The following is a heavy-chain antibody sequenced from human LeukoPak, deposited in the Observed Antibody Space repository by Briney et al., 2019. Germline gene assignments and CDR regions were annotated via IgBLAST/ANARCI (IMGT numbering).Heavy chain of an antibody. D-gene: IGHD3-10*01. V-gene: IGHV1-18*04. CDR1: GYTFTSCG. Sequence: ASVKVSCKASGYTFTSCGISWVRQAPGQGLEWMGWISAYNGNTNYAQKLQGRVTMTTDISTSTAYMELRSLRSDDTAVYYCARDGRQKVRGVTDYWGQGTLVTVSS. CDR2: ISAYNGNT. J-gene: IGHJ4*02. CDR3: ARDGRQKVRGVTDY.